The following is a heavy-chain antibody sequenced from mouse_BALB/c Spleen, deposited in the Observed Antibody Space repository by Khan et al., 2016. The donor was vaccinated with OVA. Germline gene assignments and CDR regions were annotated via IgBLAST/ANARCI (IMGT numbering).Heavy chain of an antibody. V-gene: IGHV3-2*02. J-gene: IGHJ3*01. D-gene: IGHD4-1*01. CDR1: GYSITSDYA. CDR3: AMGRTY. CDR2: ISYSGRT. Sequence: VQLQQSGPGLVKPSQSLSLTCTVTGYSITSDYAWNWIRQFPGNKLEWMGYISYSGRTSYNPSLKSRISVTRDTSKNQFFLQLNSVTTEDTATXYCAMGRTYWGQGTLVTVSA.